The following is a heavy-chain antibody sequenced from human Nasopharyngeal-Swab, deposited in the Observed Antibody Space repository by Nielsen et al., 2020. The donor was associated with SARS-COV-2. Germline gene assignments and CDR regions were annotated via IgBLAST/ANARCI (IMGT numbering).Heavy chain of an antibody. J-gene: IGHJ6*02. CDR2: ISGNGGTT. D-gene: IGHD1-26*01. CDR3: AKEGGGGNYLNYYYYGRDV. V-gene: IGHV3-23*01. Sequence: WIRQPPGKGLEWVSVISGNGGTTYYADSVKGRFTISRDNSQNTLFLQMNSLRAEDTAVYYWAKEGGGGNYLNYYYYGRDVWAKGPRSPSP.